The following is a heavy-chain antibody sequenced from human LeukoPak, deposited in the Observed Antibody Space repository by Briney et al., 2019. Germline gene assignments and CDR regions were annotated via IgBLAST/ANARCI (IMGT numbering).Heavy chain of an antibody. CDR1: GFTFSSYE. D-gene: IGHD1-26*01. J-gene: IGHJ4*02. CDR3: AKGSGSYSYNYFDY. Sequence: GGSLRLSCAASGFTFSSYEMNWVRQAPGKGLEWVSYISSSGSTIYYADSVKGRFTISRDNAKNSLYLQMNSLRAEDTAVYYCAKGSGSYSYNYFDYWGQGTLVTVSS. V-gene: IGHV3-48*03. CDR2: ISSSGSTI.